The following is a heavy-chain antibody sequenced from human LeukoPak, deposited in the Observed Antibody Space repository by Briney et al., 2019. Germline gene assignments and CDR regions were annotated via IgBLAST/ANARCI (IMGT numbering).Heavy chain of an antibody. D-gene: IGHD2-15*01. CDR1: GGSISSGSYY. Sequence: SQTLSLTCTVSGGSISSGSYYWSWIRQPAGKGLEWIGRIYTSGSTNYNPSLKSRVTISVDTSKNQFSLKLSSVTAADTAVYYCARDLPYCSGGSCLGDFDYWGQGTLVTVSS. J-gene: IGHJ4*02. CDR2: IYTSGST. CDR3: ARDLPYCSGGSCLGDFDY. V-gene: IGHV4-61*02.